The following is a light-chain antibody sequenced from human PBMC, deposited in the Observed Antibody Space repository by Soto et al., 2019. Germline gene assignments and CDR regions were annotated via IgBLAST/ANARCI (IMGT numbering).Light chain of an antibody. V-gene: IGLV1-40*01. CDR3: QSYDSSLSGYV. J-gene: IGLJ1*01. CDR2: GNS. CDR1: SSNIGAGYD. Sequence: HSVLTQPPSVSGAPLERVTISCTGSSSNIGAGYDVHWYQQLPGTAPKLLIYGNSNRPSGVPDRFSGSKSGTSASLAITGLQAEDEADYYCQSYDSSLSGYVFGTGTKVTDL.